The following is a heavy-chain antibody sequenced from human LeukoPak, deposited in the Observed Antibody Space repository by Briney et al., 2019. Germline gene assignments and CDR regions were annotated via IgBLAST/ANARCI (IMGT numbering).Heavy chain of an antibody. CDR2: IYYSGST. V-gene: IGHV4-31*03. CDR3: ARTYGSRHNWFDP. D-gene: IGHD3-10*01. J-gene: IGHJ5*02. CDR1: GGSISSGGYY. Sequence: PSETLSLTCTVSGGSISSGGYYWSWIRQHPGKGLEWIGYIYYSGSTYYNPSLKSRVTMSVDTSKNQFSLKLSSVTAADTAVYYCARTYGSRHNWFDPWGQGTLVTVSS.